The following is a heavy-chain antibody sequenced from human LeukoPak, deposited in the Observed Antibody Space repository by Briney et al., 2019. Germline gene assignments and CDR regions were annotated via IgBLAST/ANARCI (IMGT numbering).Heavy chain of an antibody. CDR1: GFTFRSHW. D-gene: IGHD2-15*01. V-gene: IGHV3-7*01. J-gene: IGHJ4*02. CDR2: INQDGSEK. CDR3: ARDHVVDGLVFDY. Sequence: GGSLRLSCAASGFTFRSHWMSWVRQAPGKGLELVANINQDGSEKDYVDSVKGRFTISRDNAKNSLFLQMNSLRAEDTATYYCARDHVVDGLVFDYWGQGTLVTVSS.